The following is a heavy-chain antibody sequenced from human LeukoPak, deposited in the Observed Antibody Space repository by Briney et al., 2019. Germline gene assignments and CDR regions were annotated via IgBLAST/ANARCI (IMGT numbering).Heavy chain of an antibody. Sequence: ASVKVSCKASGYTFTSYGISWVRQAPGQGLEWMGWISAYNGNTNYAQKLQGRVTMTTDTSTSTAYMELRSLRSDDTAVYYCARDQNYFGSGSYHLCDYWGQGTLVTVSS. CDR1: GYTFTSYG. CDR2: ISAYNGNT. V-gene: IGHV1-18*01. CDR3: ARDQNYFGSGSYHLCDY. D-gene: IGHD3-10*01. J-gene: IGHJ4*02.